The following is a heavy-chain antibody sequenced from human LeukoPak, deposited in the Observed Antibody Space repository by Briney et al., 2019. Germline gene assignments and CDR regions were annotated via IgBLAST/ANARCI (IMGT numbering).Heavy chain of an antibody. CDR3: AKDWSGGSQPGGYFDL. Sequence: PGGSLRLSCAASGFTFSTYAMTWVRQAPGKGLEWVSTISGTTSNSRTYYADSVKGRFTISRDNSKNTLYLQMNSRRADDTAVYYCAKDWSGGSQPGGYFDLWGRGTLVTVSS. CDR1: GFTFSTYA. J-gene: IGHJ2*01. D-gene: IGHD3-16*01. CDR2: ISGTTSNSRT. V-gene: IGHV3-23*01.